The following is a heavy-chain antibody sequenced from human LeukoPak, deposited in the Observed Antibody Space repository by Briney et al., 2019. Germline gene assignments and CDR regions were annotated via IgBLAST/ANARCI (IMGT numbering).Heavy chain of an antibody. CDR3: AREGLEYYFDY. V-gene: IGHV4-59*01. CDR2: IYYSGST. D-gene: IGHD5-24*01. CDR1: GGSFSGYY. Sequence: PSETLSLTCAVYGGSFSGYYWSWIRQPPGKGLEWIGYIYYSGSTNYNPSLKSRVTISVDTSRNQFSLKLSSVTAADTAVYYCAREGLEYYFDYWGQGTLVTVSS. J-gene: IGHJ4*02.